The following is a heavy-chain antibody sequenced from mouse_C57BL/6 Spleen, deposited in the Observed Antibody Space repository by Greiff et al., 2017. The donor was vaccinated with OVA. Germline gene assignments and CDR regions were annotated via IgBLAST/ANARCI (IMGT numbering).Heavy chain of an antibody. CDR3: ARSYYDYDGVDY. CDR1: GFSLTSYG. CDR2: IWSGGST. J-gene: IGHJ2*01. D-gene: IGHD2-4*01. Sequence: VQRVESGPGLVQPSQSLSITCTVSGFSLTSYGVHWVRQSPGKGLEWLGVIWSGGSTDYNAAFISRLSISKDNSTSQVFFKMNSLQAEDTAIYYCARSYYDYDGVDYWGKGTTLTVSS. V-gene: IGHV2-2*01.